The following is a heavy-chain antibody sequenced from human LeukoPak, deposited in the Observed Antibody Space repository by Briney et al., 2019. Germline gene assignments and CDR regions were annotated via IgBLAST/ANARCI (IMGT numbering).Heavy chain of an antibody. J-gene: IGHJ4*02. V-gene: IGHV3-23*01. CDR1: GFTFSSYA. Sequence: GGSLRLSCAASGFTFSSYAMSWVRQAPGKGLEWVSAISGSGGSTYYADSVKGRFTISRDNSKNTLYLLMNSLRAEDTAVYYCAKDHTYYYDSSGYFSDYWGQGTLVTVSS. CDR3: AKDHTYYYDSSGYFSDY. D-gene: IGHD3-22*01. CDR2: ISGSGGST.